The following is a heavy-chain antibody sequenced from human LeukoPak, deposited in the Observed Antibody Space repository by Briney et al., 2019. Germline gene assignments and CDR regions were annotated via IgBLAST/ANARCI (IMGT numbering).Heavy chain of an antibody. V-gene: IGHV4-39*07. Sequence: SETLSLTCTVSGGGLSYYWGWIRQPPGKGLEWIGTIFYSGNTYYNPSLKSRVTMSIDTSKNQFSLKLSSVTAADTAVYYCARDPSFYYFDLWGRGTLVTVSS. CDR3: ARDPSFYYFDL. CDR1: GGGLSYY. J-gene: IGHJ2*01. CDR2: IFYSGNT. D-gene: IGHD3-16*02.